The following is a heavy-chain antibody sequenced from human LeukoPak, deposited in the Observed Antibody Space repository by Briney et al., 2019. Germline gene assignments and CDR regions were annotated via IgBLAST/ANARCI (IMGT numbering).Heavy chain of an antibody. J-gene: IGHJ3*02. D-gene: IGHD4-17*01. CDR1: GGSISSSNW. Sequence: PSETLSLTCAVPGGSISSSNWWSWVRQPPGKGLEWIGEIYHSGSTNYNPSLKSRVTISVDKSKNQFSLKLSSVTAADTAVYYCARAGQYGDDAFDIWGQGTMVTVSS. V-gene: IGHV4-4*02. CDR2: IYHSGST. CDR3: ARAGQYGDDAFDI.